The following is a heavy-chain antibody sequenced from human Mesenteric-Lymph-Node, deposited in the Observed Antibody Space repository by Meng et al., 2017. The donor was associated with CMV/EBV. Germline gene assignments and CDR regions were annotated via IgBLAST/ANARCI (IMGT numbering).Heavy chain of an antibody. J-gene: IGHJ4*02. V-gene: IGHV3-53*01. CDR3: AREGIAAAPFDY. Sequence: GGSLRLSCAASGFTVSSKYMRWVRQAPGKGLEWVSVIYSCGSTYYADSVKGRFTISRDNSKNTLYLQMNSLRAEDTALYYCAREGIAAAPFDYWGQGTLVTVSS. CDR2: IYSCGST. D-gene: IGHD6-13*01. CDR1: GFTVSSKY.